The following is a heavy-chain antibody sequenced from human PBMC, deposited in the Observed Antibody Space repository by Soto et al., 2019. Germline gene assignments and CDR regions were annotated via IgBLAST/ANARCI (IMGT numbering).Heavy chain of an antibody. J-gene: IGHJ4*02. CDR3: ATGGDTANDGY. CDR1: GFTVTDNH. D-gene: IGHD5-18*01. CDR2: IYYNGNT. V-gene: IGHV3-53*01. Sequence: VQLVESGGGLVQPGGSLRLSCAGSGFTVTDNHMTWVRQAPGRGPEWVSTIYYNGNTFHADSVWGRFTISRDTSKNMLFLHMKSLRAEDTAVYYCATGGDTANDGYWGQGTLVTVSS.